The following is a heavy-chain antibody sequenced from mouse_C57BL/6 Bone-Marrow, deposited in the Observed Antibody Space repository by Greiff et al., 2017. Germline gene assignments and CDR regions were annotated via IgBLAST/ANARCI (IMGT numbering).Heavy chain of an antibody. D-gene: IGHD1-1*01. Sequence: VQLQQSGAELVRPGASVTLSCKASGYTFTDYEMHWVKQTPVHGLEWIGAIDPETGGTAYNQKFKGKAILTADKSSSTAYMELRSLTSEDSAVYYCTGITTVVARAMDYWGQGTSVTVSS. V-gene: IGHV1-15*01. CDR2: IDPETGGT. CDR3: TGITTVVARAMDY. J-gene: IGHJ4*01. CDR1: GYTFTDYE.